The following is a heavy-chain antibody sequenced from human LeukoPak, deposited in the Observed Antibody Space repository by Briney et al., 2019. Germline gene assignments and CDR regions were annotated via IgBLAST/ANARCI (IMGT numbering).Heavy chain of an antibody. D-gene: IGHD2-2*01. CDR2: IGTAGDT. CDR1: GFTFSNYD. V-gene: IGHV3-13*01. Sequence: GGSLRLSCAASGFTFSNYDMHWVRQTTGKGLEWVSGIGTAGDTYYGGSVKGRFTISRDNAKNTLYLQMNSLRAEDTAVYYCARDRCSSTSCYRSYYMDVWGKGTTVTISS. J-gene: IGHJ6*03. CDR3: ARDRCSSTSCYRSYYMDV.